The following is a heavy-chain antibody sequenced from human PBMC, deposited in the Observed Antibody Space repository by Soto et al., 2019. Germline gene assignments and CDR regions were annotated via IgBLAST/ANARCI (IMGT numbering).Heavy chain of an antibody. CDR3: ARGGDYDILTGPRTRYGMDV. CDR2: INHSGST. CDR1: GGSFSGYY. J-gene: IGHJ6*02. V-gene: IGHV4-34*01. D-gene: IGHD3-9*01. Sequence: QVQLQQWGAGLLKPSETLSLTCAAYGGSFSGYYWSWIRQPPGKGLEWIGEINHSGSTNYNPSLKSRVTISVDTSKNQFSLKLSSVTAADTAVYYCARGGDYDILTGPRTRYGMDVWGQGTTVTVSS.